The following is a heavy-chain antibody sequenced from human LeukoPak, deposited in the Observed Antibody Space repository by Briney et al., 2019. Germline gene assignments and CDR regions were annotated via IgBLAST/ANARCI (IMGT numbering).Heavy chain of an antibody. Sequence: ASVKVSCKASGGTFSSYAIGWVRQAPGQGLEWMGGIIPIFGTANYAQKFQGRVTINTDESTSTAYMELSSLRSEDTAVYYCARGYYYDSSGSVGAFDIWGQGTMVTVSS. CDR1: GGTFSSYA. CDR2: IIPIFGTA. D-gene: IGHD3-22*01. J-gene: IGHJ3*02. V-gene: IGHV1-69*05. CDR3: ARGYYYDSSGSVGAFDI.